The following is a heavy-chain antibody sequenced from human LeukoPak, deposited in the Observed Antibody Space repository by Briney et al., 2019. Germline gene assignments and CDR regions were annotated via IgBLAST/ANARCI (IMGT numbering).Heavy chain of an antibody. CDR3: ARYSGYDSDFDY. CDR1: GGSISSYY. CDR2: IYYSGST. J-gene: IGHJ4*02. V-gene: IGHV4-59*01. Sequence: PSETLSLTCTVSGGSISSYYWSWIRQPPGKGLEWIGYIYYSGSTNYNPSLKSRVTISVDTSKNQFSLKLSSVTAADTAVYYCARYSGYDSDFDYWGQGALVTVSS. D-gene: IGHD5-12*01.